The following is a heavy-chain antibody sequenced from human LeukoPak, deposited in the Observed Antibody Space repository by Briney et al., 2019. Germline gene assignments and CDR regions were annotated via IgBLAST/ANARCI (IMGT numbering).Heavy chain of an antibody. CDR3: ARASSGWANNAFDI. V-gene: IGHV3-48*03. CDR2: ISSSGSTI. CDR1: GFTFSSYE. D-gene: IGHD6-19*01. J-gene: IGHJ3*02. Sequence: GGSLRLSCAASGFTFSSYEMNWVRQAPGKGLKWVSYISSSGSTIYYADSVKGRFTISRDNAKNSLCLQMNSLRAEDTAVYYCARASSGWANNAFDIWGQGTMVTVSS.